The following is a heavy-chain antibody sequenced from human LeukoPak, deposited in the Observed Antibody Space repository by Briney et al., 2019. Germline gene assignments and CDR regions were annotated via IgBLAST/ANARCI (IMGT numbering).Heavy chain of an antibody. V-gene: IGHV3-48*02. Sequence: PGGSLRLSCAASGFTFSSYSMNWVRQAPGKGLEWVSYISSNSNLIYYADSVKGRFTISRDNAKNSLYLQMNSLRDEDTAVYYCARDGYKTCGMDVWGQGTTVTVSS. J-gene: IGHJ6*02. CDR1: GFTFSSYS. CDR3: ARDGYKTCGMDV. CDR2: ISSNSNLI. D-gene: IGHD5-24*01.